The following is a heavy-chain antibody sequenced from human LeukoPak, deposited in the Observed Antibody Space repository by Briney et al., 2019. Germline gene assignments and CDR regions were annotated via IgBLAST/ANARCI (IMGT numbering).Heavy chain of an antibody. J-gene: IGHJ6*03. CDR1: GGSFSGYY. V-gene: IGHV4-34*01. D-gene: IGHD6-6*01. CDR2: IYYSGNT. CDR3: ARDFSSSSTVYYYYYMDV. Sequence: SETLSLTCAVYGGSFSGYYWSWIRQPPGKGLEWIGSIYYSGNTYYNPSLKSRLTISVDTSKNQFSLRLRSVTAADTAIYYCARDFSSSSTVYYYYYMDVWGKGTTVTVSS.